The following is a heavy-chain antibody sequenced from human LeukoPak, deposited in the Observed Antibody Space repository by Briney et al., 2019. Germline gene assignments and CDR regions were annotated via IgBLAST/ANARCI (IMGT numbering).Heavy chain of an antibody. CDR3: ARLSVAGTWFDY. D-gene: IGHD6-13*01. CDR2: ISSSGSTK. J-gene: IGHJ4*02. Sequence: GGSLRLSCAASGFTFSTYEMNWVRQAPGKGLEWLSYISSSGSTKYYADSVKGRFTISRDNAKKSLYLQMNSLRAEDTAVYYCARLSVAGTWFDYWGQGTLVTVSS. V-gene: IGHV3-48*03. CDR1: GFTFSTYE.